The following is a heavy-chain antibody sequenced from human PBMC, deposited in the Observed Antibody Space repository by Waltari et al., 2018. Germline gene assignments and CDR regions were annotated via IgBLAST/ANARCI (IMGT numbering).Heavy chain of an antibody. CDR2: IYYSGST. J-gene: IGHJ3*01. D-gene: IGHD1-7*01. V-gene: IGHV4-59*01. CDR3: AGLGRYTWNYYAFDV. CDR1: GGSISSNY. Sequence: QVQLQESGPGLVKPSETLSLNCTVSGGSISSNYWSWIRQPPGKGLEWIGYIYYSGSTNYNPSLKSRVTLSINTSKNQFSLKLTSVTAADTAVYYCAGLGRYTWNYYAFDVWGQGTKVTVSS.